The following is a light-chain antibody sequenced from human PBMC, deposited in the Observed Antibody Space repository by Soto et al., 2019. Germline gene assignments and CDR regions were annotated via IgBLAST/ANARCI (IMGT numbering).Light chain of an antibody. CDR2: DVN. CDR3: CSWAGNSLA. Sequence: QSALTQPRSVSGSPGQSVTISCTGTSSDVGGYNYVSWYQQHPGKAPKIKIYDVNERPAGVPDRFSGSKSGNTASLTISGLQAEDEADYYCCSWAGNSLAFGGGTKLTVL. V-gene: IGLV2-11*01. CDR1: SSDVGGYNY. J-gene: IGLJ3*02.